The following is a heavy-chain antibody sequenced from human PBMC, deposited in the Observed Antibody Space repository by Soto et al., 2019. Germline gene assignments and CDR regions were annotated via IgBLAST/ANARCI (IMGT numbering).Heavy chain of an antibody. CDR1: GGSISPHY. CDR3: ARAMDSFSNGYYWGAYFDY. CDR2: VYYTGST. V-gene: IGHV4-59*11. Sequence: QVQLQESGPGLVKPSETLSLTCAVSGGSISPHYWSWIRQSPGKGLEWIGYVYYTGSTDYNPSLKSRVSISVDTYKNQFALKLSSVTAADTAVYYCARAMDSFSNGYYWGAYFDYWGQGALVTVSS. J-gene: IGHJ4*02. D-gene: IGHD3-22*01.